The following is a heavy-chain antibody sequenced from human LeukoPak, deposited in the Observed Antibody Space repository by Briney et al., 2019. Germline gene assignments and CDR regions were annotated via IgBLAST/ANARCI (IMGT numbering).Heavy chain of an antibody. D-gene: IGHD3-22*01. CDR3: GRDTGYYDSSGYLDY. J-gene: IGHJ4*01. Sequence: SENLSLTCTVSGCSISSYYWSWIRQPPGKGLEWIGNIYYSGSTNSNPSLKSRVTISVDTSKNQFFLKLSLVTAAATAVYYCGRDTGYYDSSGYLDYGGQGSLVTASA. V-gene: IGHV4-59*01. CDR1: GCSISSYY. CDR2: IYYSGST.